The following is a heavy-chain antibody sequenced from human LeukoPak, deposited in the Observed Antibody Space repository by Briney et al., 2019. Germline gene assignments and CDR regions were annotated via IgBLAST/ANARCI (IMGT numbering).Heavy chain of an antibody. CDR3: TIRDYYDSSGYSFPRSFNY. Sequence: GGSLRLSCAASGFTFSGSAMHWVRQASGKGLEWVGRIRSKANSYATAYAASVKGRFTISRDDSKNTAYLQMNSLKTEDTAVYYCTIRDYYDSSGYSFPRSFNYWGQGTLVTVSS. V-gene: IGHV3-73*01. CDR1: GFTFSGSA. D-gene: IGHD3-22*01. J-gene: IGHJ4*02. CDR2: IRSKANSYAT.